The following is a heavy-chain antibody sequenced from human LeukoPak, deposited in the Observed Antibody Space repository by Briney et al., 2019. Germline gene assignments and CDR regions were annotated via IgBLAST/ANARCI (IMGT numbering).Heavy chain of an antibody. CDR2: IYYSGST. CDR1: GGSISSYY. J-gene: IGHJ4*02. V-gene: IGHV4-59*01. D-gene: IGHD3-10*01. Sequence: SETLSLTCTVSGGSISSYYWSWIRQPPGKGLEWIGYIYYSGSTNYNPSLKSRVTISVDTSKNQFSLKLSSVTAADTAVYYCARAEGVSGYFDYWGQGTLVTVSS. CDR3: ARAEGVSGYFDY.